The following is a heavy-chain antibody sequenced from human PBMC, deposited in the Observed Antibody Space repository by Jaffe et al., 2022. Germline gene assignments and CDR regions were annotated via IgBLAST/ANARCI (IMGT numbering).Heavy chain of an antibody. V-gene: IGHV3-48*03. D-gene: IGHD2-2*01. Sequence: EVQLVESGGGLVQPGGSLRLSCAASGFTFSSYEMNWVRQAPGKGLEWVSYISSSGSTIYYADSVKGRFTISRDNAKNSLYLQMNSLRAEDTAVYYCARGPDIVVVPAAAYFDYWGQGTLVTVSS. J-gene: IGHJ4*02. CDR1: GFTFSSYE. CDR2: ISSSGSTI. CDR3: ARGPDIVVVPAAAYFDY.